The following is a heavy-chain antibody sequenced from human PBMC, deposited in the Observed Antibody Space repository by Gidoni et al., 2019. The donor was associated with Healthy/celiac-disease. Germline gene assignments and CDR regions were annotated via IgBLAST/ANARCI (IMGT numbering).Heavy chain of an antibody. Sequence: QVQLQQWGAGLLKPSVTLSLTCTVSGGSFSAYSWRWIRQPTGQGLEWFGVINHSGSTNYNPSLKSRVTISVDTSKNRFSLKLSSVTAADTAVYYWASGKGYGGRFGGYYYYDMDVWGQGTTVTVSS. CDR3: ASGKGYGGRFGGYYYYDMDV. J-gene: IGHJ6*02. V-gene: IGHV4-34*01. CDR1: GGSFSAYS. D-gene: IGHD3-16*01. CDR2: INHSGST.